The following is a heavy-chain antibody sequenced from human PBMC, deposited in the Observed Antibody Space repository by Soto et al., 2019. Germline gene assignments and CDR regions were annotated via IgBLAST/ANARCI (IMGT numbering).Heavy chain of an antibody. CDR2: ISAYNGNT. Sequence: AASVKVSCKASGYTFTSYGISWVRQAPGQGLEWMGWISAYNGNTNYAQKLQGRVTMTTDTSTSTAYMELRGLRSDDTAVYYCARVGRGGRVADAFDIWGQGTMVTVSS. V-gene: IGHV1-18*01. CDR3: ARVGRGGRVADAFDI. CDR1: GYTFTSYG. J-gene: IGHJ3*02. D-gene: IGHD1-26*01.